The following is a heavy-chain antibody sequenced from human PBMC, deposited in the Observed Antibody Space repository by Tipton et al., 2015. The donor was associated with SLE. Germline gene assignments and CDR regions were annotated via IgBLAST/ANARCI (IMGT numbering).Heavy chain of an antibody. CDR1: GGSFSGYF. D-gene: IGHD3-3*01. J-gene: IGHJ3*02. CDR2: INHSGTT. Sequence: TLSLTCAAYGGSFSGYFWSWIRQLPDKGLEWIGEINHSGTTNCNPSLKSRATISVDTSKNQFSLKLSSVTAADTAVYYCARGGSKHYDFWGRQMGPHAFDIWGQETKVTVSS. CDR3: ARGGSKHYDFWGRQMGPHAFDI. V-gene: IGHV4-34*01.